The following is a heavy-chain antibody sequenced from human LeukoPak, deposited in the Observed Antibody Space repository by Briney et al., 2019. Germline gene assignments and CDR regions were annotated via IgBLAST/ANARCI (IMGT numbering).Heavy chain of an antibody. CDR3: ARIGHDSSGYYLSLAFDI. D-gene: IGHD3-22*01. CDR1: GGSISSGGHY. Sequence: SETLSLTCTVSGGSISSGGHYWSWIRQHPGKGLEWIGYIYYSGSTYYNPSLKSRVTISVDTSKNQFSLKLSSVTAADTAVYYCARIGHDSSGYYLSLAFDIWGQGTMVTVSS. CDR2: IYYSGST. V-gene: IGHV4-31*03. J-gene: IGHJ3*02.